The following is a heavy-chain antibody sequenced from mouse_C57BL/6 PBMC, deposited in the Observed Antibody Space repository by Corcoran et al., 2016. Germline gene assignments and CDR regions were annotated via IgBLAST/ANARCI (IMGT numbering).Heavy chain of an antibody. J-gene: IGHJ4*01. Sequence: QIQLQQSGPELVKPGASVKISGKASGSTFTDYYINRVKKRPGQGLEWIGWIYPGSGNTKYNEKFRGKATLTVDTSSSTAYMQLSSLTSEDSAVYFCARSPDGYPPYYAMDYWGQGTSVTVSS. V-gene: IGHV1-84*01. CDR2: IYPGSGNT. CDR3: ARSPDGYPPYYAMDY. D-gene: IGHD2-3*01. CDR1: GSTFTDYY.